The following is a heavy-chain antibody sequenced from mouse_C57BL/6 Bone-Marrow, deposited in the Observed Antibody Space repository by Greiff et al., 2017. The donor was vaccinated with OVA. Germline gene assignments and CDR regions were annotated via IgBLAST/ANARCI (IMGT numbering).Heavy chain of an antibody. CDR2: IDPSDSYT. V-gene: IGHV1-69*01. Sequence: QVQLQQPGAELVMPGASVKLSCKASGYTFTSYWMHWVKQRPGQGLEWIGEIDPSDSYTNYNQKFNGKSTLTVDKSSSTAYMQLSSLTSEDSAVYYCARGEPIYYYGSSYVAWVYWGQGTLVTVSA. CDR3: ARGEPIYYYGSSYVAWVY. D-gene: IGHD1-1*01. CDR1: GYTFTSYW. J-gene: IGHJ3*01.